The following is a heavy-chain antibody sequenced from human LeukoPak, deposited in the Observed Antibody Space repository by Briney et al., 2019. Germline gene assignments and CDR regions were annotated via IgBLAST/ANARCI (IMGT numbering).Heavy chain of an antibody. D-gene: IGHD6-13*01. J-gene: IGHJ6*02. CDR3: ARGGTQLVQDCYYGMDV. CDR1: GGTFSSYA. Sequence: SVKVSCKASGGTFSSYAISWVRQAPGQGLGWMGRIIPILGIANYAQKFQGRVTITADKSTSTAYMELSSLRSEDTAVYYCARGGTQLVQDCYYGMDVWGQGTTVTVSS. V-gene: IGHV1-69*04. CDR2: IIPILGIA.